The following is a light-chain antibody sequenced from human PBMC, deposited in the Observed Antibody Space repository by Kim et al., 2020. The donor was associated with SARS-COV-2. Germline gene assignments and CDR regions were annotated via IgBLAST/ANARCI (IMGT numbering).Light chain of an antibody. J-gene: IGLJ2*01. CDR3: CSYAGSSTHVV. V-gene: IGLV2-23*02. CDR2: EVS. CDR1: NSDVVSYNL. Sequence: QSITSPCTGTNSDVVSYNLVSWYQQHPGKAPKLMIYEVSKRPSGVSNRFSGSKSGNTASLTISGLQAEDEADYYCCSYAGSSTHVVFGGGTQLTVL.